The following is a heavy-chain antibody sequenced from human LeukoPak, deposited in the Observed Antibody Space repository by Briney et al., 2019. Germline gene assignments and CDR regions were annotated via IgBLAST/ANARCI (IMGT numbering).Heavy chain of an antibody. V-gene: IGHV1-18*01. Sequence: GASVKVSCEASGYTFTSYDINWVRQATGQGLEWMGWISAYNGNTNYAQKLQGRVTMTTDTSTSTAYMELRSLRSDDTAVYYCARVKYYYGSGRRNYFDYWGQGTLVTVSS. CDR1: GYTFTSYD. D-gene: IGHD3-10*01. CDR3: ARVKYYYGSGRRNYFDY. J-gene: IGHJ4*02. CDR2: ISAYNGNT.